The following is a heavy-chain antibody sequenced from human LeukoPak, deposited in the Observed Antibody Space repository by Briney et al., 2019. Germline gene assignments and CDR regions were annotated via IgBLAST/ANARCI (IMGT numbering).Heavy chain of an antibody. CDR1: GFTFDDYA. D-gene: IGHD3-10*01. J-gene: IGHJ4*02. CDR3: GLYGSGSYYNAGGNY. Sequence: PGGSLRLSCAASGFTFDDYAMHWVRQAPGKGLEWVSLISWDGGSTIYYADSVKGRFTISRDNAKNSLYLQMNSLRAEDTAVYYCGLYGSGSYYNAGGNYWGQGTLVTVSS. CDR2: ISWDGGST. V-gene: IGHV3-43D*03.